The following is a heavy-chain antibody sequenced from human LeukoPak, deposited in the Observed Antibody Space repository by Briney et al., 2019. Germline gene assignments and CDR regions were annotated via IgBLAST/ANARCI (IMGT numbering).Heavy chain of an antibody. D-gene: IGHD2-2*02. CDR2: IYYSGST. CDR1: GGSFSGYY. J-gene: IGHJ5*02. CDR3: ARGPVVVPAAILAGTDNWFDP. Sequence: TSETLSLTCAVYGGSFSGYYWSWIRQPPGKGLEWIGYIYYSGSTYYNPSLKSRVTISVDTSKNQFSLKLSSVTAADTAVYYCARGPVVVPAAILAGTDNWFDPWGQGTLVTVSS. V-gene: IGHV4-30-4*01.